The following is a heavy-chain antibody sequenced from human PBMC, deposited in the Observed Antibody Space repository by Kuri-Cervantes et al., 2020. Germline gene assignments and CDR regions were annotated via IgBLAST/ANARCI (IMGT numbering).Heavy chain of an antibody. CDR3: ARVSSIVGAASDY. D-gene: IGHD1-26*01. J-gene: IGHJ4*02. V-gene: IGHV3-48*02. Sequence: GGSLRLSCAASGFTFSSSWMHWVRQAPGKGLEWVSYISSSSSTIYYADSVKGRFTISRDNAKNSLYLQMNGLRDEDTAVYYCARVSSIVGAASDYWGQGTQVTVSS. CDR2: ISSSSSTI. CDR1: GFTFSSSW.